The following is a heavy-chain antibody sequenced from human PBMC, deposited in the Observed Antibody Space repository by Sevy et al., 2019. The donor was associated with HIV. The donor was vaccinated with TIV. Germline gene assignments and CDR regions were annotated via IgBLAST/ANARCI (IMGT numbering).Heavy chain of an antibody. D-gene: IGHD3-3*01. CDR2: IRYDGSNK. Sequence: GGSLRLSCAASGFTFSSYGMHWVHQAPGKGLEWVAFIRYDGSNKYYADSVKGRFTISRDNSKNTLYLQMNSLRAEDTAVYYCAKDFQDFWSGYYFDYWGQGTLVTVSS. CDR3: AKDFQDFWSGYYFDY. CDR1: GFTFSSYG. V-gene: IGHV3-30*02. J-gene: IGHJ4*02.